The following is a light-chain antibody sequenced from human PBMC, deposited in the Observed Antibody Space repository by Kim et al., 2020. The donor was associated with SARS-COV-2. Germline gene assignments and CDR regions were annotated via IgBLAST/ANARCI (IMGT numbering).Light chain of an antibody. CDR2: GKN. V-gene: IGLV3-19*01. Sequence: ALGQTVRIKCQGDSLRSYYASWYQQRPGQAPVVVMYGKNNRPSGIPDRFSGSSSGNTASLTITGAQAEDEAEYYCNSRDSSGNHVVFGGGTQLTVL. CDR3: NSRDSSGNHVV. J-gene: IGLJ2*01. CDR1: SLRSYY.